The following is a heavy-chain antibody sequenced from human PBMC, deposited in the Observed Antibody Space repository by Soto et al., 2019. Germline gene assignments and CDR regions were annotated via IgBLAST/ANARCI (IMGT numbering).Heavy chain of an antibody. D-gene: IGHD2-15*01. Sequence: ASVKVSSKASGYTFTSYAMQWVCQAPGQRLEWMGWINAGNGNTKYSQKFQGRVTITRDTSASTAYMELSSLRSEDTAVYYCARGPGGPDGPGDYWGQGTLVTVSS. V-gene: IGHV1-3*01. CDR2: INAGNGNT. J-gene: IGHJ4*02. CDR1: GYTFTSYA. CDR3: ARGPGGPDGPGDY.